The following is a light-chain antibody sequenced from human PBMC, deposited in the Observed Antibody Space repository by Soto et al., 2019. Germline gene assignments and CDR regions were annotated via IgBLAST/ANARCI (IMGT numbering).Light chain of an antibody. Sequence: EVVMTQSPATLSVSPGERATLSCRASQGINRNLAWYQQIPGQSPRLLIYGTSTRATGIPDRFSGSGSGTDFTLTISRLEPEDSAVYFCHHYGTSPTFGQGTRLEIK. J-gene: IGKJ5*01. CDR3: HHYGTSPT. V-gene: IGKV3-20*01. CDR2: GTS. CDR1: QGINRN.